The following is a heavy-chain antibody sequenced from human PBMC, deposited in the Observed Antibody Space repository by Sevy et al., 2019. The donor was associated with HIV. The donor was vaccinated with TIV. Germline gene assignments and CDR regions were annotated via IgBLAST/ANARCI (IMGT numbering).Heavy chain of an antibody. Sequence: GGSLRLSCAASGFTFSNAWMSWVRQAPGKGLEWVGRIKSKTDGGTTDYAAPVKGRFTISRDDSKNTLYLQMNSLKTGDTAVYYCTTDIVVVPAAMELRYYGMDVWGQGTTVTVSS. CDR3: TTDIVVVPAAMELRYYGMDV. V-gene: IGHV3-15*01. J-gene: IGHJ6*02. CDR2: IKSKTDGGTT. D-gene: IGHD2-2*01. CDR1: GFTFSNAW.